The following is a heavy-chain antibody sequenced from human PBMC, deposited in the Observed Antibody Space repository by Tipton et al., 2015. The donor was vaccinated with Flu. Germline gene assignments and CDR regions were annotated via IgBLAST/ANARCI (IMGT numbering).Heavy chain of an antibody. CDR2: ISSSSSYI. CDR3: ARGGDRDGVCGD. V-gene: IGHV3-21*01. D-gene: IGHD2-8*01. J-gene: IGHJ4*02. CDR1: GFTFSSYS. Sequence: SLRLSCAASGFTFSSYSMNWVRQAPGKGLEWVSSISSSSSYIYYADSVKGRFTISRDNAKNSLYLQMNSLRAEDTAVYYCARGGDRDGVCGDWGQGTLVTVSS.